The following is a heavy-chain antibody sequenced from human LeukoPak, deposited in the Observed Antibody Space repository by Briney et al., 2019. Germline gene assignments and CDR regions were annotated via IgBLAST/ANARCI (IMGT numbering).Heavy chain of an antibody. Sequence: PGGSLRLSCAASGFTFSDYYMSWIRQAPGKGLEWVSYISSSGSTIYYADSVKGRFTISRDNAKNSLYLQMNSLRAEDTAVYYCARRPKIYYYYGLDVWGPGTTVTVSS. CDR1: GFTFSDYY. J-gene: IGHJ6*02. V-gene: IGHV3-11*01. CDR3: ARRPKIYYYYGLDV. CDR2: ISSSGSTI.